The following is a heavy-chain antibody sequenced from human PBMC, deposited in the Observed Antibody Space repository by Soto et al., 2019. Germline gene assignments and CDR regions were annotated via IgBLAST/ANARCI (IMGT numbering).Heavy chain of an antibody. V-gene: IGHV1-3*01. CDR3: ARGVGSGTYYNQYNWFDP. CDR2: INAGNGNT. J-gene: IGHJ5*02. D-gene: IGHD3-10*01. CDR1: GYSFTTYA. Sequence: ASVKVSCKASGYSFTTYAIHWVRQAPGQRLEWMGWINAGNGNTKYSQKFQGRVTITRDTSANTAYMELRSLTSEDTGVYYCARGVGSGTYYNQYNWFDPWGQGTLVTVSS.